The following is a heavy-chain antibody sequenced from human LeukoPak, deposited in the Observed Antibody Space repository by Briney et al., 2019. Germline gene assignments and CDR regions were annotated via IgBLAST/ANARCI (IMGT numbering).Heavy chain of an antibody. J-gene: IGHJ4*02. CDR1: GFTFSSYA. V-gene: IGHV3-15*01. CDR3: TSPGSDFDY. Sequence: GGSLRLSCAASGFTFSSYAMSWVRQAPGKGLEWVGRIKSKTDGGTTDYAAPVKGRFTTSRDDSKNTLYLQMNSLKTEDTAVYYCTSPGSDFDYWGQGTLVTVSS. CDR2: IKSKTDGGTT.